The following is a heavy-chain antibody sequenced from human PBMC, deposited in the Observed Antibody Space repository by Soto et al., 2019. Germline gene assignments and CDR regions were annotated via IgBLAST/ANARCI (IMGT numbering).Heavy chain of an antibody. CDR2: VKDGGST. CDR3: ARGQEGIVATH. J-gene: IGHJ4*02. D-gene: IGHD5-12*01. CDR1: GGSLTGYY. V-gene: IGHV4-34*01. Sequence: QVQLQQWGAGLLKPSETLSLTCTVNGGSLTGYYWSWIRQPPGKGLEWIGEVKDGGSTNYSPSLRGRVSRSADTSKSPFSLRLNSVTAADTAVYFCARGQEGIVATHWDQGALVTVSS.